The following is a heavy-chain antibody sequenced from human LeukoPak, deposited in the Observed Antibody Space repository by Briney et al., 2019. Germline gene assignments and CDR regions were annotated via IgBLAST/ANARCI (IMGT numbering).Heavy chain of an antibody. CDR1: GFTFGSYW. J-gene: IGHJ4*02. CDR2: INTDGSTT. CDR3: ARGRFYYDSTGYYYLGY. D-gene: IGHD3-22*01. V-gene: IGHV3-74*01. Sequence: GGSLRLSCAVSGFTFGSYWMHWVRQAPGKGLVWVSHINTDGSTTDYADSVKGRFTLSRDSAKNTLYLQMNSLRAEDTAVYYCARGRFYYDSTGYYYLGYWGQGTLVTVSS.